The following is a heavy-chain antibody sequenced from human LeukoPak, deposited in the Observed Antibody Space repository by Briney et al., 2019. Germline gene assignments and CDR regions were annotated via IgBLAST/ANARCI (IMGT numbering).Heavy chain of an antibody. J-gene: IGHJ4*02. CDR3: AKDRRYDSSGYSPYYFDY. V-gene: IGHV3-23*01. D-gene: IGHD3-22*01. Sequence: GGSLRISCAASGFRFSSYSMNWVRQAPGKGLEWVSGISGSGGSTYYADSVKGRFTISRDNSKNTLYLQMNSLRAEDTAVYYCAKDRRYDSSGYSPYYFDYWGQGTLVTVSS. CDR2: ISGSGGST. CDR1: GFRFSSYS.